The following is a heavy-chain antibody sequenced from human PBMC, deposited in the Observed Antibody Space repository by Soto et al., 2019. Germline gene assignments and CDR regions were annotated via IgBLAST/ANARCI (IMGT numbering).Heavy chain of an antibody. V-gene: IGHV1-3*01. CDR3: ARTYYYDSSGYPFDY. D-gene: IGHD3-22*01. CDR2: INAGNGNT. CDR1: GYTFTSYA. Sequence: ASVKVSCKASGYTFTSYAMHWVRQAPGQRLEWMGWINAGNGNTKYSQKFQGRVTITRDTSASTAYMELRSLRSDDTAVYYCARTYYYDSSGYPFDYWGQGTLVTVSS. J-gene: IGHJ4*02.